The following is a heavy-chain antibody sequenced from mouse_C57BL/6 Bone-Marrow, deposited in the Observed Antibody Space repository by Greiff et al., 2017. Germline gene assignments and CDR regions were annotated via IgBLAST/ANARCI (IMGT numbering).Heavy chain of an antibody. CDR1: GYTFTSYW. J-gene: IGHJ4*01. V-gene: IGHV1-50*01. Sequence: VQLQQPGAELVKPGASVKLSCKASGYTFTSYWMQWVKQRPGQGLEWIGEIDPSDSYTNSNQKFKGKATLTVDTSSSTAYMQLSSLTSEDSAVYYCAREGGLHYYAMDYWGQGTSVTVSS. CDR3: AREGGLHYYAMDY. CDR2: IDPSDSYT. D-gene: IGHD1-1*02.